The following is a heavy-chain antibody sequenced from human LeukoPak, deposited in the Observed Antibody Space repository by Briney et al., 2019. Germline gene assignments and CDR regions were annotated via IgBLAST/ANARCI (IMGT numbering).Heavy chain of an antibody. V-gene: IGHV1-24*01. J-gene: IGHJ6*02. D-gene: IGHD5-18*01. Sequence: ASVKVSCKASGGTFSSYAISWVRQAPGKGLEWMGGFDPEDGETIYAQKFQGRVTMTEDTSTDTAYMELSSLRSEDTAVYYCATQGNSYGSYYYYYYGMDVWGQGTTVTVSS. CDR1: GGTFSSYA. CDR2: FDPEDGET. CDR3: ATQGNSYGSYYYYYYGMDV.